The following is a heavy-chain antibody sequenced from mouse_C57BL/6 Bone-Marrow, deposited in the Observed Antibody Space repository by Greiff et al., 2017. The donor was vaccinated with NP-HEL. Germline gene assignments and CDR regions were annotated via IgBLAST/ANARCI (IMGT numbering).Heavy chain of an antibody. D-gene: IGHD2-2*01. CDR1: GFTFSDYY. Sequence: EVQLVESGGGLVQPGGSLKLSCAASGFTFSDYYMYWVRQTPEKRLEWVAYISNGGGSTYYPDTVKGRFTISRDNAKNTLYLQMSRLKSEDTAMYYCARSTMVTSFDYWGQGTTLTVSS. CDR3: ARSTMVTSFDY. V-gene: IGHV5-12*01. CDR2: ISNGGGST. J-gene: IGHJ2*01.